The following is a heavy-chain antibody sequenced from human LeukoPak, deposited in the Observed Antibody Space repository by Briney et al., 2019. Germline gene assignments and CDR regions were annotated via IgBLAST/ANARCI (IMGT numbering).Heavy chain of an antibody. V-gene: IGHV4-59*01. D-gene: IGHD2-2*01. Sequence: SETLSLTCTVSGGSISSYYWSWIRQPPGKGLEGGGYIYYSGSTNYNPSLKSRVTISVDTSKNQFSLKLSSVTAADTAVYYCARERSRYCSSTSCYGDYYYYMDVWGKGTTVTVSS. CDR1: GGSISSYY. CDR3: ARERSRYCSSTSCYGDYYYYMDV. J-gene: IGHJ6*03. CDR2: IYYSGST.